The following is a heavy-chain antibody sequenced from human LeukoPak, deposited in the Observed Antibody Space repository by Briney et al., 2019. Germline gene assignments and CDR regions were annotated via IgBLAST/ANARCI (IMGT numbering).Heavy chain of an antibody. V-gene: IGHV1-2*02. D-gene: IGHD3-22*01. CDR2: VNPNSGRT. CDR3: ARGTYYDSSAYSGVRLFDY. CDR1: GYSFISYY. J-gene: IGHJ4*02. Sequence: ASVKVSCKASGYSFISYYIHWVRQAPGQGLEWMGSVNPNSGRTNYAQKFQGRVTMTSDTPISTAYMDLSRLRSDDTALYYCARGTYYDSSAYSGVRLFDYWGQGTLVTVSS.